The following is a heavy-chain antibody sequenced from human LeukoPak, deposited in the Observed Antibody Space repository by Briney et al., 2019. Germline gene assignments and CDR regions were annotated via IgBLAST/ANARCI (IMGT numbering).Heavy chain of an antibody. D-gene: IGHD5-12*01. CDR3: ARTKSGYDPHRRGGYFEY. Sequence: SETLSLTCAVYGGSFSGYYWSWIRQPPGKGLEWIGEINHSGSTNYNPSLKSRVTISVDTSKNQFSLKLSSVTAADTAVYYCARTKSGYDPHRRGGYFEYWGQGTLVTVSS. V-gene: IGHV4-34*01. CDR2: INHSGST. J-gene: IGHJ4*02. CDR1: GGSFSGYY.